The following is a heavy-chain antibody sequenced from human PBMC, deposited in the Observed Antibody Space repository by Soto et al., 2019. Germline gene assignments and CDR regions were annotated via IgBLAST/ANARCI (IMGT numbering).Heavy chain of an antibody. D-gene: IGHD4-17*01. V-gene: IGHV3-7*01. J-gene: IGHJ6*03. CDR3: ARDVTTVTALGYYYYYMDV. CDR2: IKQDGSEK. CDR1: GFTFSSYW. Sequence: GGSLRLSCAASGFTFSSYWMSWVRQAPGKGLEWVANIKQDGSEKYYVDSVKGRFTISRDNAKNSLYLQMNSLRAEDTAVYYCARDVTTVTALGYYYYYMDVWGKGTTVTVSS.